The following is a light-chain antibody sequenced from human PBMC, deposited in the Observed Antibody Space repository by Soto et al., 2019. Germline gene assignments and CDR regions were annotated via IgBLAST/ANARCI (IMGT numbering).Light chain of an antibody. Sequence: QSVLTQPASVSGSPGQSITISCTGTTNDIAVYSYVAWYQQHPGKAPNLMIYDVTTRPSGVSDRFSGSKSGDTASLTISGLQAEDEAIYYCSSYRSGSTTVVFGGGTKVTVL. J-gene: IGLJ3*02. CDR3: SSYRSGSTTVV. V-gene: IGLV2-14*03. CDR2: DVT. CDR1: TNDIAVYSY.